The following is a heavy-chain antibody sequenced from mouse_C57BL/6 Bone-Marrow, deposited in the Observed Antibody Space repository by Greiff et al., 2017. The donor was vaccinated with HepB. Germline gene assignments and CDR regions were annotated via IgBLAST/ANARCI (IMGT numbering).Heavy chain of an antibody. CDR2: IYPRSGNT. Sequence: VQLQESGAELARPGASVKLSCKASGYTFTSYGISWVKQRTGQGLEWIGEIYPRSGNTYYNEKFKGKATLTADKSSSTAYMELRSLTSEDSAVYFCAREDYGYYAMDYWGQGTSVTVSS. D-gene: IGHD2-4*01. CDR1: GYTFTSYG. V-gene: IGHV1-81*01. CDR3: AREDYGYYAMDY. J-gene: IGHJ4*01.